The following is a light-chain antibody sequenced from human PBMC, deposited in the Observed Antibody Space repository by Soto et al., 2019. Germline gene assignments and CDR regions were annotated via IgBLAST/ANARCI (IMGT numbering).Light chain of an antibody. V-gene: IGKV3-15*01. Sequence: SPATLSVSPGERASLSCRASQTVGSNLAWYQQKPGLPPRLLSYGVSTRAAVILARFIGIGFGTDFTLTVSSLKSEDFAVYYCQQYNNWPITFGQGTRLEIK. CDR3: QQYNNWPIT. J-gene: IGKJ5*01. CDR1: QTVGSN. CDR2: GVS.